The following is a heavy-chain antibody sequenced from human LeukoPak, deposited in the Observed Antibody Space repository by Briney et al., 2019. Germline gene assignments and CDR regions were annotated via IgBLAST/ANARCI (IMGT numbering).Heavy chain of an antibody. CDR1: GFTFTSSA. CDR3: AAGDYYDSSGYYLPFDY. D-gene: IGHD3-22*01. J-gene: IGHJ4*02. CDR2: IVVGSGNT. Sequence: SVKVSCKASGFTFTSSAVQWVRQARGQRLEWIVWIVVGSGNTNYAQKFQERVTITRDMSTSTAYMELSSLRSEDTAVYYCAAGDYYDSSGYYLPFDYWGQGTLVTVSS. V-gene: IGHV1-58*01.